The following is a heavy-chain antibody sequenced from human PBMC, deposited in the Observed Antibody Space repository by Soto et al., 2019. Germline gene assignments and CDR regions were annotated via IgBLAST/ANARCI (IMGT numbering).Heavy chain of an antibody. D-gene: IGHD2-21*02. CDR1: VYSISSGYY. CDR2: IYYSGST. CDR3: ARQRTSVVTQAYFDV. V-gene: IGHV4-38-2*01. J-gene: IGHJ4*02. Sequence: PSETLSLTCAVSVYSISSGYYWGWIRQPPGKGLEWIGSIYYSGSTYNNPSLRSRVSMSIDTSKDQFSLKLKSVTAADTALYFCARQRTSVVTQAYFDVWGPGSLVTVSS.